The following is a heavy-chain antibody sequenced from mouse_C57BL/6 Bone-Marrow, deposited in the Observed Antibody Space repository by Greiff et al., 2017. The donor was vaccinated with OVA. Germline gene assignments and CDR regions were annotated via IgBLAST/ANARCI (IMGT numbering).Heavy chain of an antibody. D-gene: IGHD1-1*01. CDR1: GYTFTSYG. V-gene: IGHV1-81*01. CDR2: IYPRSGNT. CDR3: ARPSRGYFDY. J-gene: IGHJ2*01. Sequence: VQLVESGAELARPGASVKLSCKASGYTFTSYGISWVKQRTGQGLEWIGEIYPRSGNTYYNEKFKGKATLTADKSSSTAYMELRSLTSEDSAVYFCARPSRGYFDYWGQGTTLTVSS.